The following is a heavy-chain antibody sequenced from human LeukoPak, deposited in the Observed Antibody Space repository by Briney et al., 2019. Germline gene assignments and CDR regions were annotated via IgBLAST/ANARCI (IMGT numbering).Heavy chain of an antibody. CDR1: GGSISSGSYY. J-gene: IGHJ3*02. Sequence: SETLSLTCTVSGGSISSGSYYWSWIRQPAGKGLGWIGRIYTSGSTNYNPSLKSRVTISVDTSKNQFSLKLSSVTAADTAVYYCACSIAAAGTYAFDIWGQGTMVTVSS. V-gene: IGHV4-61*02. CDR3: ACSIAAAGTYAFDI. D-gene: IGHD6-13*01. CDR2: IYTSGST.